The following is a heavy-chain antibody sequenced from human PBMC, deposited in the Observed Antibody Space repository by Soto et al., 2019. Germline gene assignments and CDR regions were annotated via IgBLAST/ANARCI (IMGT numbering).Heavy chain of an antibody. CDR3: ARHRFNYYDDTVYYYFDV. Sequence: ASVKVSCTASGYSFTSYGISWVRQAPGQGPEWMGWISGHNGNTNHPQSLQGRVTMTTDTSRNTAYMELRSLRSDDTAVYYCARHRFNYYDDTVYYYFDVCGKGTMVTVSS. CDR2: ISGHNGNT. D-gene: IGHD3-22*01. J-gene: IGHJ4*02. CDR1: GYSFTSYG. V-gene: IGHV1-18*04.